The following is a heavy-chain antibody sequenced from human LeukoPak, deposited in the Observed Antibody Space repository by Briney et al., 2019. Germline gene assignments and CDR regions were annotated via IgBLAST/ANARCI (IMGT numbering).Heavy chain of an antibody. CDR1: GFTFSSYS. J-gene: IGHJ4*02. CDR3: ARDFPDVYGDYVTI. CDR2: ISSSSSYI. D-gene: IGHD4-17*01. V-gene: IGHV3-21*01. Sequence: PGGSLTLSCAAYGFTFSSYSMNWVRQPPGKGLEWVSSISSSSSYIYYADSVKGRFTISRDNAKNSLYLQMNSLRAEDTAVYYCARDFPDVYGDYVTIWGQGTLVTVSS.